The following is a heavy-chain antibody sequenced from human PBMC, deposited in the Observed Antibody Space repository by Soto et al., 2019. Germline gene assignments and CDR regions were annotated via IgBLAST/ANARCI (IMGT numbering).Heavy chain of an antibody. Sequence: SETLSLTCTVSGGSISSYYWSWIRQPPGKGLEWIGYTYYSGSTNYNPSLKSRVTISVDASKNQCSLKLSSVTAADTAVYYCARGYCSGSSCYSGPDDYWGQGTLVTVSS. V-gene: IGHV4-59*01. CDR1: GGSISSYY. D-gene: IGHD2-15*01. J-gene: IGHJ4*02. CDR3: ARGYCSGSSCYSGPDDY. CDR2: TYYSGST.